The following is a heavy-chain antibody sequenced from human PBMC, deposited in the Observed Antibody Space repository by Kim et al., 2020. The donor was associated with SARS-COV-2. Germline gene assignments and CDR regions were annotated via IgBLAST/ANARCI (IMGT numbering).Heavy chain of an antibody. V-gene: IGHV3-7*01. CDR1: GFTFSSYW. CDR3: ARELPDYDFWSGSEDY. D-gene: IGHD3-3*01. J-gene: IGHJ4*02. CDR2: IKQDGSEK. Sequence: GGSLRLSCAASGFTFSSYWMSWVRQAPGKGLEWVANIKQDGSEKYYVDSVKGRFTISRDNAKNSLYLQMNSLRAEDTAVYYCARELPDYDFWSGSEDYWGQGTLVTVSS.